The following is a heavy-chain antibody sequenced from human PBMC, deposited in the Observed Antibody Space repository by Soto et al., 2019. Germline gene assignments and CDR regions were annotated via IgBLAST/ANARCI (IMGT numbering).Heavy chain of an antibody. CDR1: GFAFSSHP. V-gene: IGHV3-23*01. J-gene: IGHJ3*01. CDR2: ISDGGDLT. Sequence: RRLSCAASGFAFSSHPMSWVRQAPERGLEWVSGISDGGDLTYNADSVKGRFTISRGNSKNILFLQMNSLRAEDTALYYCARRAFGSSRSFDLWGQGTMVTVSS. D-gene: IGHD6-6*01. CDR3: ARRAFGSSRSFDL.